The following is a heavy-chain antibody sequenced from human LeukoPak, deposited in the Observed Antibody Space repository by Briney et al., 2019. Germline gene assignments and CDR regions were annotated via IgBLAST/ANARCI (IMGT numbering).Heavy chain of an antibody. D-gene: IGHD6-6*01. CDR3: AKGSRGQPVLYYYMDV. CDR2: ISGSGGST. J-gene: IGHJ6*03. Sequence: PGGSLRLSCAASGFTFSSYAMSWVRQAPGKGLERVSAISGSGGSTYYADSVKGRFTISRDNSKNTLYLQMNSLRAEDTAVYYCAKGSRGQPVLYYYMDVWGKGTTVTVSS. CDR1: GFTFSSYA. V-gene: IGHV3-23*01.